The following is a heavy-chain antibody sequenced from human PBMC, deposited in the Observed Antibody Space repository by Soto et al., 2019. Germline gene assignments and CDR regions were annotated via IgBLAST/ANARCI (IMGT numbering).Heavy chain of an antibody. J-gene: IGHJ4*02. D-gene: IGHD3-10*01. CDR1: GYTFTSYG. Sequence: ASVKVSCKSSGYTFTSYGISCVRQAPGQGLEWMGWISAYNGNTNYAQKLQGRVTMTTDTSTSTAYMELRSLRSDDTAVYYCARRGLDGSGSYEDFDYWGQGTLVTVSS. V-gene: IGHV1-18*01. CDR3: ARRGLDGSGSYEDFDY. CDR2: ISAYNGNT.